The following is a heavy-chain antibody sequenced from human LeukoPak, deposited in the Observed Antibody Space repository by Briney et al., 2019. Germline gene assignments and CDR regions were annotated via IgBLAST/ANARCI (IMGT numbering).Heavy chain of an antibody. J-gene: IGHJ4*02. CDR1: GFTFSSYS. V-gene: IGHV3-48*02. D-gene: IGHD3-22*01. Sequence: PGGSPRLSCAASGFTFSSYSMNWVRQAPGKGLEWVSYISSSSTIYYADSVKGRFTISRDNAKNSLYLQMNSLRDEDTAVYYCASTPPPDSSGYWDDYWGQGTLVTVSS. CDR3: ASTPPPDSSGYWDDY. CDR2: ISSSSTI.